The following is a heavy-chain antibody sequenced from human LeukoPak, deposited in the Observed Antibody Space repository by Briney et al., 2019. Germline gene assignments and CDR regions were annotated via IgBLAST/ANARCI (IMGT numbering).Heavy chain of an antibody. CDR3: TTVFDTAMVTGDAFDI. CDR1: GFTFKNAW. CDR2: IKSTRDGGAT. Sequence: GGSLRLSCKASGFTFKNAWMIWVRQAPGKGPEWVGRIKSTRDGGATEYAAPVKGRFTISRDDSKNTLYLQMNSLKTEDTAVYYCTTVFDTAMVTGDAFDIWGQGTMVTVPS. V-gene: IGHV3-15*01. D-gene: IGHD5-18*01. J-gene: IGHJ3*02.